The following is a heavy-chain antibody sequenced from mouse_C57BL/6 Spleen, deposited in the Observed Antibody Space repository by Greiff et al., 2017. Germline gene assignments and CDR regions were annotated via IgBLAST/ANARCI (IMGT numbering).Heavy chain of an antibody. Sequence: VQLQQSGAELVRPGASVKLSCTASGFNIKDYYMHWVKQRPEQGLEWIGRIDPEDGDTEYAPTFQGKATMTADTSSNPSYLQLSSLTSEDTAVYYFTTSLSYDYDWYFDVWGTGTTVTVSS. D-gene: IGHD2-4*01. V-gene: IGHV14-1*01. CDR1: GFNIKDYY. J-gene: IGHJ1*03. CDR3: TTSLSYDYDWYFDV. CDR2: IDPEDGDT.